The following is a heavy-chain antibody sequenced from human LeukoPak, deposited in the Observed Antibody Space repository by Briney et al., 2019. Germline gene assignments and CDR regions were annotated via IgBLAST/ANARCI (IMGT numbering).Heavy chain of an antibody. CDR2: MNPKTGKT. V-gene: IGHV1-8*01. CDR3: ARIRPVTTGLKGYYFDY. Sequence: ASVKVSCKTSGYTFSSYEINWVRQATGRGLEWVGWMNPKTGKTAYARNLQGRVTITRDTSISTAYMDLSGLRSEDTAVYYCARIRPVTTGLKGYYFDYWGQGTLVTVSS. D-gene: IGHD1-1*01. CDR1: GYTFSSYE. J-gene: IGHJ4*02.